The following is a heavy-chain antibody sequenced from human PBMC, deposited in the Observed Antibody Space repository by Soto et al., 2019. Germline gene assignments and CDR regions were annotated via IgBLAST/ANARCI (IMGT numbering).Heavy chain of an antibody. V-gene: IGHV1-69*01. J-gene: IGHJ3*02. CDR3: ARDTDYDSSGYRHDAFDI. Sequence: QVQLVQSGAEVKKPGSSVKVSCKASGRTFSSYAISWVRQAPGQGLEWMGGIIPICGTANYAQKFQGRVTITADESTSTAYMELSSLRSEDTAVYYCARDTDYDSSGYRHDAFDIWGQGTMVTVSS. D-gene: IGHD3-22*01. CDR2: IIPICGTA. CDR1: GRTFSSYA.